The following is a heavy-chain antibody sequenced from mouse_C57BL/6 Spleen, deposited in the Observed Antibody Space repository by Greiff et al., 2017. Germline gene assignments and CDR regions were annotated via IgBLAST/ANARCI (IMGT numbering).Heavy chain of an antibody. CDR1: GYTFTSYW. CDR3: ARTLYYGSSHWYFDV. D-gene: IGHD1-1*01. J-gene: IGHJ1*03. V-gene: IGHV1-55*01. CDR2: IYPGSGST. Sequence: QVQLQQPGAELVKPGASVKMSCKASGYTFTSYWITWVKQRPGPGLEWIGDIYPGSGSTNYNEKFKSKATLTVDTSSSTAYMQLSSLTSEDSAVYYCARTLYYGSSHWYFDVWGTGTTVTVSS.